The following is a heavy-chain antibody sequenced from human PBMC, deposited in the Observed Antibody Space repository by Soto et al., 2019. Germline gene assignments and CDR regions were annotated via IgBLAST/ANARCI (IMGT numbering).Heavy chain of an antibody. Sequence: ASVKVSCKASGYTFTGYYMHWVRQAPGQGLEWMGWINPNSGDTNYAQKFQGRVTMTRDTSISTAYMELSRLRSDDTAVYYCARDLWFGEQNPNNIWGQGTMVTVSS. CDR2: INPNSGDT. D-gene: IGHD3-10*01. J-gene: IGHJ3*02. CDR1: GYTFTGYY. V-gene: IGHV1-2*02. CDR3: ARDLWFGEQNPNNI.